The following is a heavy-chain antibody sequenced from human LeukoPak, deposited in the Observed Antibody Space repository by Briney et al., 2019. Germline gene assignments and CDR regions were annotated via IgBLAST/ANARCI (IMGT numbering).Heavy chain of an antibody. D-gene: IGHD2-21*01. J-gene: IGHJ4*02. CDR2: IYQRATV. V-gene: IGHV4-38-2*02. Sequence: SETLSLTCTVSGYSISSGYFWGWVRPPPGKGLEWIGSIYQRATVHYNPSLKSRVTISLDTSKNHFSLNLRSMQASDTAVYYCARAFCVGECFVLHIFFDSWGQGTLVTVSS. CDR1: GYSISSGYF. CDR3: ARAFCVGECFVLHIFFDS.